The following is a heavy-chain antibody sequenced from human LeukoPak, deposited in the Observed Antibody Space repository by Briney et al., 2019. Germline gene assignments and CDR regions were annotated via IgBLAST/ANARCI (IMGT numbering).Heavy chain of an antibody. CDR3: ATRHEYSYPY. V-gene: IGHV3-64*02. J-gene: IGHJ4*02. Sequence: GGSLRLSCAAYGFTFSNYAMHWVRQAPGKGLEYVSAIGGNGDTSYYADSVKGRFTISRDNSKDTVYLQMGSLRTEDLAVYYCATRHEYSYPYWGQGTLVTVSS. CDR1: GFTFSNYA. CDR2: IGGNGDTS. D-gene: IGHD5-18*01.